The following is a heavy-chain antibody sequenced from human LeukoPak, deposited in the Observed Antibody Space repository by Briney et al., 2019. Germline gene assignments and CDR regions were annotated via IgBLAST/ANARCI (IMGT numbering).Heavy chain of an antibody. J-gene: IGHJ3*02. CDR3: AKDIRELPMFRLGHAFDI. CDR2: IRYDGSNK. CDR1: GFTFSSYS. Sequence: GGSLRLSCAASGFTFSSYSMNWVRQAPGKGLEWVAFIRYDGSNKYYADSVKGRFTISRDNSKNTLYLQMNSLRAEDTAVYYCAKDIRELPMFRLGHAFDIWGQGTMVTVSS. V-gene: IGHV3-30*02. D-gene: IGHD3-10*02.